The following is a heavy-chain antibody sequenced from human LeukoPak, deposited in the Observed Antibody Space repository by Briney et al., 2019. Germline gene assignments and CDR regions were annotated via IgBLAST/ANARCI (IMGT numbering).Heavy chain of an antibody. D-gene: IGHD4-17*01. Sequence: ASVKVSCKASGYTFTSYGISWVRQAPGQGLEWMGWISAYNGNTNYAQKLQGRVTMTTDTSTSTAYMELRSLRSDDTAVYYCAKENGDYVLRRRYYYYMDVWGKGTTVTVSS. CDR1: GYTFTSYG. CDR3: AKENGDYVLRRRYYYYMDV. J-gene: IGHJ6*03. CDR2: ISAYNGNT. V-gene: IGHV1-18*01.